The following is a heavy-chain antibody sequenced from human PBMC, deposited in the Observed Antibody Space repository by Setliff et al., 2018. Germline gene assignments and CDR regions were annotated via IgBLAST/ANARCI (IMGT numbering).Heavy chain of an antibody. V-gene: IGHV1-69*05. CDR3: VREGVDTRSSTDYRYYMDV. CDR1: GDTFSSYG. D-gene: IGHD5-18*01. CDR2: TIPMFGST. J-gene: IGHJ6*03. Sequence: SVKVSCKASGDTFSSYGISWVRQAPGQGLEWMGGTIPMFGSTSYAQKIQGRVTIITDESTTTAYMELSSLGSEDTAVYYCVREGVDTRSSTDYRYYMDVWGKGTTVTVSS.